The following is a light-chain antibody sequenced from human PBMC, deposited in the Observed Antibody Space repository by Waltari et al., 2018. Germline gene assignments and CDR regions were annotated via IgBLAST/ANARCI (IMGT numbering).Light chain of an antibody. V-gene: IGLV2-14*03. CDR1: SSDVGGYNF. J-gene: IGLJ2*01. CDR3: SSYTSINTLDVV. Sequence: QSALTQPASVSGSPGPSITISCTGTSSDVGGYNFVSWYQQHPGKAPKVMIYDVSDRPSGVSNRFSGSKSGNTASLTISGLQAEDEADYYCSSYTSINTLDVVFGGGTRLTVL. CDR2: DVS.